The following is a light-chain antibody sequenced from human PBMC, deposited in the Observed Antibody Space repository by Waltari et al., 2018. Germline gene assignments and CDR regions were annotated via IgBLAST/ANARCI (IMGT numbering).Light chain of an antibody. CDR3: QQRSNWPLT. Sequence: EIVLTQSPATLSLSPGERATLSCRPSQSVSTFLAWYQQKPGQAPRLLIYDASNRATGIPARFSGSGSGTDFTLTISSLDPEDFAVYFCQQRSNWPLTFGGGTKVEIK. J-gene: IGKJ4*01. CDR1: QSVSTF. CDR2: DAS. V-gene: IGKV3-11*01.